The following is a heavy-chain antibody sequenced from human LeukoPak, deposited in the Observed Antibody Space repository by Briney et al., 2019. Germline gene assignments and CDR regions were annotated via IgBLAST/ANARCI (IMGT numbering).Heavy chain of an antibody. J-gene: IGHJ4*02. V-gene: IGHV3-48*04. Sequence: PGGSLGLSCAASGFSFSGYSMNWVRQAPGKGLEWLSYITPSSDTIYYADSVKGRFTISRDNAKSSVYLQMNSLRAEDTAVYYCARDHKDWGVFDYWGQGTLVTVSS. CDR3: ARDHKDWGVFDY. D-gene: IGHD7-27*01. CDR1: GFSFSGYS. CDR2: ITPSSDTI.